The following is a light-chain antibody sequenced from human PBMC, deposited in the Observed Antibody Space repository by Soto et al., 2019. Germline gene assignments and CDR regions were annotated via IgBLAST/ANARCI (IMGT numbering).Light chain of an antibody. Sequence: AIRLTQSPSSFSASAGDRVTISCRASQDIDSNLAWYQQKPGKAPKLLISGASNLQIGVPSRFSGSGSGTDFSLTISSLQPEDFATYYCQQANSFPHTFGQGTKLEIK. V-gene: IGKV1-8*01. J-gene: IGKJ2*01. CDR2: GAS. CDR1: QDIDSN. CDR3: QQANSFPHT.